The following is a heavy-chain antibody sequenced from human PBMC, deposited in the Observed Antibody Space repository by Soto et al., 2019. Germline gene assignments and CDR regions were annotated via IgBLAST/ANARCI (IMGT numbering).Heavy chain of an antibody. V-gene: IGHV5-10-1*01. CDR1: GYGFTSYW. CDR2: IDPSDSYT. Sequence: PGESVKSSCKGSGYGFTSYWITWVRQMPGKGLEWMGRIDPSDSYTSYSPSFQGHVTISADKSITTAYLQWSSLKASDTAIYYCATRGVSLDAFDIWGQGTMVTVSS. J-gene: IGHJ3*02. D-gene: IGHD2-21*01. CDR3: ATRGVSLDAFDI.